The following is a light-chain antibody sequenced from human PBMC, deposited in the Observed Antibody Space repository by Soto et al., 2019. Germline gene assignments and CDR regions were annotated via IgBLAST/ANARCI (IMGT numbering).Light chain of an antibody. Sequence: QSALTQPRSVSGSPGQSVTISCTGTSSDVGGYNFVSWYQQHPGKAPKFMIYDVTKRPSGVPDRFSGYKSVNTASLTISGLQAEDEADYYCCSYVGSYTSYVFGTGTKLTVL. CDR2: DVT. CDR3: CSYVGSYTSYV. J-gene: IGLJ1*01. CDR1: SSDVGGYNF. V-gene: IGLV2-11*01.